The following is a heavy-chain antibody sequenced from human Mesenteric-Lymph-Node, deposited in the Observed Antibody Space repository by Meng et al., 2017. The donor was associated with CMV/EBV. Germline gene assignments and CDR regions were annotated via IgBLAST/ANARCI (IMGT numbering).Heavy chain of an antibody. J-gene: IGHJ4*02. CDR1: GGTFRMNA. Sequence: SGGTFRMNAISWVRQAPAQGLEWMGWINTNTGNPTYAQGFTGRFVFSLDTSVSTAYLQISSLKAEDTAVYYCARVRGYYGSGSYYLCYWGQGTLVTVSS. D-gene: IGHD3-10*01. CDR2: INTNTGNP. V-gene: IGHV7-4-1*02. CDR3: ARVRGYYGSGSYYLCY.